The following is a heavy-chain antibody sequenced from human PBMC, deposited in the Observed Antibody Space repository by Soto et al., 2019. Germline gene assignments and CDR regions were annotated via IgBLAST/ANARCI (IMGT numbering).Heavy chain of an antibody. V-gene: IGHV4-59*08. CDR1: GGSINSYY. CDR2: IYYTGST. J-gene: IGHJ4*02. D-gene: IGHD5-12*01. Sequence: SETLSLTCTVPGGSINSYYWSWIRQPPGKGLEWIGYIYYTGSTNYNPSLKSRVTISVDTSKNQFSLSLTSVTAADTAVYYCARHSGGYNGFDFSYWGQGALVTVS. CDR3: ARHSGGYNGFDFSY.